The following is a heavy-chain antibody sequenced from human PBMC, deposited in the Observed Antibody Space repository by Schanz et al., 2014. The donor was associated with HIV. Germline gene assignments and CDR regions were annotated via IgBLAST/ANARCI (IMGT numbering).Heavy chain of an antibody. CDR3: ARETVNYYYGMDV. CDR1: GFTFSNYA. D-gene: IGHD4-4*01. V-gene: IGHV3-30*04. Sequence: QVQLVESGGGVVQPGRSLRLSCAVSGFTFSNYAMHWVRQAPGKGLEWVSSAGTGGDTYYADSVKGRFTISRDNAKNTLYLQMKSLRAEDTAVYYCARETVNYYYGMDVWGQGTTVTVSS. CDR2: AGTGGDT. J-gene: IGHJ6*02.